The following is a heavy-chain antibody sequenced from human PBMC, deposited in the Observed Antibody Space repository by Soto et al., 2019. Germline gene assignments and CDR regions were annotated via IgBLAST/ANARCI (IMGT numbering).Heavy chain of an antibody. Sequence: SETLSLTCAVSGGSIISGAYSWSWIRQPPGKGLEWIGYIYHSGRTYSNPSLKSRVTISLDTSKNQFSLRLSSVTAADTAVYYCANGYTYGQIDYWGQGTLVTVSS. CDR1: GGSIISGAYS. CDR2: IYHSGRT. V-gene: IGHV4-30-2*01. CDR3: ANGYTYGQIDY. D-gene: IGHD5-18*01. J-gene: IGHJ4*02.